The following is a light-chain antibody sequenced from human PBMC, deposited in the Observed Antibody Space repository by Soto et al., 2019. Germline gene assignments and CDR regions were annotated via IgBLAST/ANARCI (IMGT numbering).Light chain of an antibody. Sequence: EIVLTQSPGTLSLSPGERAPLSCRASQSVTSNSLAWYQQKPGQAPRLLIYDASNRATGIPARFSGSGSGTDFTLTISSLEPEDFAVYYCQQRSNWRITFGQGTRLEIK. CDR1: QSVTSN. J-gene: IGKJ5*01. CDR3: QQRSNWRIT. V-gene: IGKV3-11*01. CDR2: DAS.